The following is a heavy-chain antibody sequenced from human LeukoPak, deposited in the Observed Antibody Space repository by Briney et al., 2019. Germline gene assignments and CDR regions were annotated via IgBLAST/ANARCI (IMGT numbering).Heavy chain of an antibody. D-gene: IGHD6-13*01. V-gene: IGHV4-59*01. Sequence: SETLSLTCTVSGGSISNYWSWIRQPPGKGLEWIGFIYYSGSTNYNPSLKSRVTISVDTSKNQFSLKLSSVTAADTAVYYCARGEGIAAAGPHLGYWGQGTLVTVSS. CDR3: ARGEGIAAAGPHLGY. CDR1: GGSISNY. J-gene: IGHJ4*02. CDR2: IYYSGST.